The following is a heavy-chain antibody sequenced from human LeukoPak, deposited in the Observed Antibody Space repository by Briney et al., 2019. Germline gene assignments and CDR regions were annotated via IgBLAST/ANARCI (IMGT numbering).Heavy chain of an antibody. J-gene: IGHJ3*02. D-gene: IGHD3-3*01. Sequence: PGGSLRLSCAASGFTFSSYSMNWVRQAPGKGLEWVSSISSSSSYIYYADSVKGRFTISRDNAKNSLYLQMNSLRAEDTALYYCAREGLRTERSDTDAFDIWGQGTMVTVSS. CDR1: GFTFSSYS. CDR2: ISSSSSYI. CDR3: AREGLRTERSDTDAFDI. V-gene: IGHV3-21*01.